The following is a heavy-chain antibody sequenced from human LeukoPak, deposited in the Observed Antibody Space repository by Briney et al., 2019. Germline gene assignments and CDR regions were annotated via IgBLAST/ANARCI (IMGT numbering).Heavy chain of an antibody. D-gene: IGHD6-19*01. Sequence: GGSLRLSCAASGFTFSSYGMHWVRQAPGKGLEWVAVIWYDGSNKYYADSVKGRFTISRDNAKNSLSLQMNSLRAEDTAVYYCARQRGSGCLDYWGQGTLVTVSS. CDR3: ARQRGSGCLDY. V-gene: IGHV3-33*01. CDR2: IWYDGSNK. J-gene: IGHJ4*02. CDR1: GFTFSSYG.